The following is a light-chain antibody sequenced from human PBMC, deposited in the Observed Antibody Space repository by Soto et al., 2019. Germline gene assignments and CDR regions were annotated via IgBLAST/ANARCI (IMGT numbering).Light chain of an antibody. CDR3: QQHAPWPLT. Sequence: EIVLTQSPATLSLSPGERATLSCRASQSVGNNLAWYQQKPGQAPGLLIYEASTRATGIPARFSGSGSGTAFPLTIGSLEPEDFAVYYCQQHAPWPLTFGGGTKVEIK. V-gene: IGKV3-11*01. J-gene: IGKJ4*01. CDR1: QSVGNN. CDR2: EAS.